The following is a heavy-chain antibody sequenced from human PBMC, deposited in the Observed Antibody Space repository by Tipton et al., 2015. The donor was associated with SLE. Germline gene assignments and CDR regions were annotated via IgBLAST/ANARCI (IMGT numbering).Heavy chain of an antibody. D-gene: IGHD5-12*01. CDR3: ALRGKKVATVQGLYFDY. CDR1: RFTFSREW. V-gene: IGHV3-7*03. J-gene: IGHJ4*02. Sequence: GSLRLSCAASRFTFSREWMTWVRQAPGKGLEWVANIKQDGSEQFYVDSVKGRFTISRDNAKNSLYLQMNTLRAEDTAVYHCALRGKKVATVQGLYFDYWGQGTLVTVSS. CDR2: IKQDGSEQ.